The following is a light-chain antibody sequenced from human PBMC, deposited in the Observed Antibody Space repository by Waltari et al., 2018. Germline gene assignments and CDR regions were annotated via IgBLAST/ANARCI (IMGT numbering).Light chain of an antibody. CDR1: QGISSY. V-gene: IGKV1-9*01. CDR3: QQLNNYPLT. CDR2: VAS. J-gene: IGKJ5*01. Sequence: DIQLTQSPSFLSASVGDRVTITGRASQGISSYLAWYQQKPGKSPKLLIYVASTWQSGVPSRFSGSGSGTEFTLTISSLQPEDFATYYCQQLNNYPLTFGQGTRLEIK.